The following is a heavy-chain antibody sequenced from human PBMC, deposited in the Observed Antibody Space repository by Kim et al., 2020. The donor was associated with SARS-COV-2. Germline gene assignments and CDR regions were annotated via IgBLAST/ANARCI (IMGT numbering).Heavy chain of an antibody. CDR2: INHSGST. D-gene: IGHD6-13*01. CDR1: GGSFSGYY. J-gene: IGHJ6*01. CDR3: ARGRQQLSQVIYYYYYGM. V-gene: IGHV4-34*01. Sequence: SETLSLTCAVYGGSFSGYYWSWIRQPPGKGLEWIGEINHSGSTNYNPSLKSRVTISVDTSKNQFSLKLSSVTAADTAVYYCARGRQQLSQVIYYYYYGM.